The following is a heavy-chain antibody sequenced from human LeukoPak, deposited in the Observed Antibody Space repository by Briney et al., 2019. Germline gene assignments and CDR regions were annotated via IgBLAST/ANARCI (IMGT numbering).Heavy chain of an antibody. CDR2: TYYRSKWYN. D-gene: IGHD3-10*01. J-gene: IGHJ6*03. CDR1: GDSVSSNSAA. Sequence: SQTLSLTCAISGDSVSSNSAAWNWIRQSPSRGLEWLGRTYYRSKWYNDYAVSVKSRITINPDTSKNQFSLQLNSVTPEDTAVYYCARENYGFGDRWSYYYYMDVWGKGTTVTISS. V-gene: IGHV6-1*01. CDR3: ARENYGFGDRWSYYYYMDV.